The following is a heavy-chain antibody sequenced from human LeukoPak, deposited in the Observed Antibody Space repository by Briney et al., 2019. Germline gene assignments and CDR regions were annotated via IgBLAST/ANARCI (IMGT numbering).Heavy chain of an antibody. D-gene: IGHD6-13*01. V-gene: IGHV4-38-2*02. CDR3: ARGRPTYSSSWYLGSRGDCYWFDY. CDR1: GYSISSGYY. J-gene: IGHJ4*02. CDR2: INHSGST. Sequence: PSETLSLTCTVSGYSISSGYYWSWIRQPPGKGLEWIGEINHSGSTNYNPSLKSRVTISVDTSKNQFSLKLSSVTAADTAVYYCARGRPTYSSSWYLGSRGDCYWFDYWGQGTLVTVSS.